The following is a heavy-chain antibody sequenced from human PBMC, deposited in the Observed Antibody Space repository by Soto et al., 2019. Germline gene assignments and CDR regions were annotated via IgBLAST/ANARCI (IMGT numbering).Heavy chain of an antibody. J-gene: IGHJ4*02. Sequence: SETLSLTCAVYGGSFSGYYWSWIRQPPGKGLEWIGEINHSGSTNYNPSLKSRVTISVDTSKNQFSLKLSSVTAADTAVYYCARGLRFLEWLPRSPFDYWGQGTLVTVSS. CDR3: ARGLRFLEWLPRSPFDY. V-gene: IGHV4-34*01. D-gene: IGHD3-3*01. CDR2: INHSGST. CDR1: GGSFSGYY.